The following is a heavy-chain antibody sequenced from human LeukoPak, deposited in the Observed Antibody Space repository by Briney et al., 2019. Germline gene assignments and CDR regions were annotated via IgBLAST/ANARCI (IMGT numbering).Heavy chain of an antibody. V-gene: IGHV6-1*01. CDR2: TYYRSKWYN. Sequence: SQTLSLTCAISGDSVSSNSAAWNWIRQSPSRGLEWLGRTYYRSKWYNDYAVSVKSRITRNPDTSKHQFSLQLNSVTPEDTAVYYCARGRDYDILTGYTYYYGMDVWGQGATVTVSS. CDR1: GDSVSSNSAA. D-gene: IGHD3-9*01. CDR3: ARGRDYDILTGYTYYYGMDV. J-gene: IGHJ6*02.